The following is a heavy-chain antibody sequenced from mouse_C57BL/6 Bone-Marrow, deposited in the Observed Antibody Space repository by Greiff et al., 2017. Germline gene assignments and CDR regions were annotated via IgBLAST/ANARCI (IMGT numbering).Heavy chain of an antibody. CDR3: ARGGLRRSRDY. Sequence: VKLMESGAELARPGASVKLSCKASGYTFTSYGISWVKQRTGQGLEWIGEIYPRSGNTYYNEKFKGKATLTADKSSSTAYMELRSLTSEDSAVYFCARGGLRRSRDYWGQGTTLTVSS. CDR1: GYTFTSYG. D-gene: IGHD2-2*01. V-gene: IGHV1-81*01. J-gene: IGHJ2*01. CDR2: IYPRSGNT.